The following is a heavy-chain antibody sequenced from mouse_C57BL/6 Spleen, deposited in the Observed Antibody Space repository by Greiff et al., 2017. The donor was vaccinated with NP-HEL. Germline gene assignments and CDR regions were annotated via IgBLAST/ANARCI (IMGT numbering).Heavy chain of an antibody. CDR1: GYTFTSYW. CDR2: IDPSDSYT. J-gene: IGHJ3*01. Sequence: QSCKASGYTFTSYWMQWVKQRPGQGLEWIGEIDPSDSYTNYNQKFKGKATLTVDTSSITAYMQLSSLTSEDSAVYYCARGSSGYWFAYWGQGTLVTVSA. D-gene: IGHD3-2*02. CDR3: ARGSSGYWFAY. V-gene: IGHV1-50*01.